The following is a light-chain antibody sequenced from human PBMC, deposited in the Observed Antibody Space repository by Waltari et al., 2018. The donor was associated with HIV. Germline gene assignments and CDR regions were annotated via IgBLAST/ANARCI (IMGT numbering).Light chain of an antibody. CDR3: QQYYISPYT. CDR1: QSVLHGSNNQTY. CDR2: WAS. V-gene: IGKV4-1*01. Sequence: DIVMTHSRDSLAVSLGWMATCSCRSSQSVLHGSNNQTYLAWYQQKIGQPTKLLIYWASTRESGVPARFSRSGSGTQFTLTISSLQAEDVAVYSCQQYYISPYTFGQGTKVEVK. J-gene: IGKJ2*01.